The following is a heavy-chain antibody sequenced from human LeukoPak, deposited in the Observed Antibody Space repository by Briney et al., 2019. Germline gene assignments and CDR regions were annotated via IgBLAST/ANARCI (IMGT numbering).Heavy chain of an antibody. V-gene: IGHV4-4*07. CDR3: ARGLGASGRYNYYYMDV. CDR2: MFTSGNP. CDR1: GDSISSYY. Sequence: PSETLSLTCTVSGDSISSYYWTWIRQPAGKGLEWIGRMFTSGNPNYNPSLKGRLSMSVDTSKNQFSLKLTSVTAADTAVYYCARGLGASGRYNYYYMDVWGQGTTVTVSS. D-gene: IGHD1-26*01. J-gene: IGHJ6*03.